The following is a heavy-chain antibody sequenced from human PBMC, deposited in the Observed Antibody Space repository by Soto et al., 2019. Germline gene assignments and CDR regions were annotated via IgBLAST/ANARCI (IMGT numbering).Heavy chain of an antibody. D-gene: IGHD2-8*02. CDR2: INMDGTST. CDR3: ARGSCGLYHHDY. CDR1: GFTFSGDW. Sequence: EVQLVESGGGLVQPGGSLRLSCVASGFTFSGDWMHWVRQAAGKGLVWVSRINMDGTSTNYADSVKGRFTISRDNAKNTLYLQMNSLRVDDTAVYYCARGSCGLYHHDYWGQGALVTVS. J-gene: IGHJ4*02. V-gene: IGHV3-74*01.